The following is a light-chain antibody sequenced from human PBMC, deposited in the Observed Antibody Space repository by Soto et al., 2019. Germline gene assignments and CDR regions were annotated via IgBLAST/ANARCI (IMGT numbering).Light chain of an antibody. V-gene: IGKV1-39*01. Sequence: DIHMTQSPSSLSASLGERVTITCRASQAIRNDLGWYQQKPAKAPKRLIYATSSLQSGVPSRFSGSGSGTEFTLTITSLQPEDFATYYCQQSYGTPITFGQGTRLEIK. CDR1: QAIRND. CDR3: QQSYGTPIT. CDR2: ATS. J-gene: IGKJ5*01.